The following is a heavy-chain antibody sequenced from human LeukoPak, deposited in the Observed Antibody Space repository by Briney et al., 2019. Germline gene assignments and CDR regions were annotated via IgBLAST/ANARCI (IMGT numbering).Heavy chain of an antibody. Sequence: GGSLRLSCAASGFTVSSNYMSWVRQAPGKGLEWVSVIYSGGSTYYADSVKGRFTISRDNSKNTLYLQMNSPIAEDTAVYYCARMRFAGSKLSWGQGTLVTVSS. CDR2: IYSGGST. D-gene: IGHD4-11*01. J-gene: IGHJ5*02. CDR1: GFTVSSNY. V-gene: IGHV3-53*01. CDR3: ARMRFAGSKLS.